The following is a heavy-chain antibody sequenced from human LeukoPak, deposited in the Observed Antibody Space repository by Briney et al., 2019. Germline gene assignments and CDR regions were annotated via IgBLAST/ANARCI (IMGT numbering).Heavy chain of an antibody. Sequence: GGSLGLSCAASGFTFSSYEMNWVRQAPGKGLEWVSYISSSGSTIYYADSVKGRFTISRDNAKNSLYLQMNSLRAEDTAVYYCARQPDYNHYYYYGMDVWGQGTTVTVSS. V-gene: IGHV3-48*03. CDR1: GFTFSSYE. CDR3: ARQPDYNHYYYYGMDV. CDR2: ISSSGSTI. J-gene: IGHJ6*02. D-gene: IGHD4-11*01.